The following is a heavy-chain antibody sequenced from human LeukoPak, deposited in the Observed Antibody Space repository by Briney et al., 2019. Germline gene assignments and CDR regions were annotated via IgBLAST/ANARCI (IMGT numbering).Heavy chain of an antibody. CDR3: ARVVTAVYYYYMDV. D-gene: IGHD2-21*02. J-gene: IGHJ6*03. CDR1: GCTFTGYY. CDR2: INPNSGGT. Sequence: ASVKVSCKASGCTFTGYYMHWVRQAPGQGLEWMGRINPNSGGTNYAQKFQGRVTMTRDTSISTAYMELSRLRSDDTAVYYCARVVTAVYYYYMDVWGKGTTVTVSS. V-gene: IGHV1-2*06.